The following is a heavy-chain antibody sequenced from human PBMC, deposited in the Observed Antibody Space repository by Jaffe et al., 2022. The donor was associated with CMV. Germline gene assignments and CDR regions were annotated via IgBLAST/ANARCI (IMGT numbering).Heavy chain of an antibody. CDR3: TRDPTYYYDSSGYEDY. J-gene: IGHJ4*02. CDR1: GFTFGDYA. V-gene: IGHV3-49*05. D-gene: IGHD3-22*01. CDR2: IRSKAYGGTT. Sequence: EVQLVESGGGLVKPGRSLRLSCTASGFTFGDYAMSWFRQAPGKGLEWVGFIRSKAYGGTTEYAASVKGRFTISRDDSKSIAYLQMNSLKTEDTAVYYCTRDPTYYYDSSGYEDYWGQGTLVTVSS.